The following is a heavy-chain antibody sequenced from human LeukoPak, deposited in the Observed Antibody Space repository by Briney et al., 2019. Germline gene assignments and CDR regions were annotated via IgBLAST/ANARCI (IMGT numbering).Heavy chain of an antibody. J-gene: IGHJ6*03. V-gene: IGHV3-7*01. CDR1: GFTFSSYW. D-gene: IGHD5-12*01. CDR2: IKQDGSEK. Sequence: PGGSLRLSCAASGFTFSSYWMSWVRQAPGKGLEWVANIKQDGSEKYYVDSVKGRFTISRDNAKNSLYLQMNSLRAEDTAVYYCARVTRGYDWEGYYYYYMDVWGKGTTVTISS. CDR3: ARVTRGYDWEGYYYYYMDV.